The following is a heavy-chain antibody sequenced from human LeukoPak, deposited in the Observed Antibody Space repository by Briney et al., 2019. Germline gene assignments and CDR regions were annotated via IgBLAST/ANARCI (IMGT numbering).Heavy chain of an antibody. CDR3: AKSITTYGMDV. V-gene: IGHV3-30*18. CDR1: GFTFSSYG. D-gene: IGHD3-22*01. Sequence: GGSLRLSCAASGFTFSSYGMHWVRQAPGKGLEWVAVISYDGSNKYYADSVKGRFTISRGNSKNTLYLQMNSLRAEDTAVYYCAKSITTYGMDVWGQGTTVTVSS. J-gene: IGHJ6*02. CDR2: ISYDGSNK.